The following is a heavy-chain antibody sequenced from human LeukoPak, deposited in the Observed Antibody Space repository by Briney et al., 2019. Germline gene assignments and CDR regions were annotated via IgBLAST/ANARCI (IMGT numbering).Heavy chain of an antibody. CDR2: ISSSSSTI. Sequence: GGSLRLSCAASGFTFSSYSMNWDRQAPGKGLEWVSYISSSSSTIYYADSVKGRFTISRDNAKNSLYLQMNSLRAEDTAVYYCARDDDSSGYWDWGQGTLVTVSS. D-gene: IGHD3-22*01. CDR1: GFTFSSYS. CDR3: ARDDDSSGYWD. J-gene: IGHJ4*02. V-gene: IGHV3-48*01.